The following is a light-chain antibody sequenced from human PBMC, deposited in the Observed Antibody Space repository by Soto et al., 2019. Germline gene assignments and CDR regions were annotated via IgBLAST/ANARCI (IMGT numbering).Light chain of an antibody. V-gene: IGKV3-15*01. CDR3: QQYNDWPFT. J-gene: IGKJ3*01. Sequence: EIVMTQSPGTLSVSPGERATLSCRASQSVSVNLAWYQQKPGQAPRLLIYGVSTMATGIPARFSGSESGTEFTLTISSLQSEDFAVYYCQQYNDWPFTFGPGTRWISN. CDR1: QSVSVN. CDR2: GVS.